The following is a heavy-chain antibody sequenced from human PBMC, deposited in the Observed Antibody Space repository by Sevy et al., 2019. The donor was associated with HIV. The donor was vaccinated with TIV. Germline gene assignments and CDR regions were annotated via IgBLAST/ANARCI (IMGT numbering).Heavy chain of an antibody. CDR1: GFTISSYW. J-gene: IGHJ6*02. D-gene: IGHD2-8*01. Sequence: GGSLRLSCAASGFTISSYWVTWVRQAPGKGLEWVANIKQDGSVKKYLDSVRGRFTISRDNAKNTLYLQMNSLRAEDTAVYYCAKDRRNGAGAFYYYYYGMDVWGQGTTVTVSS. CDR2: IKQDGSVK. CDR3: AKDRRNGAGAFYYYYYGMDV. V-gene: IGHV3-7*01.